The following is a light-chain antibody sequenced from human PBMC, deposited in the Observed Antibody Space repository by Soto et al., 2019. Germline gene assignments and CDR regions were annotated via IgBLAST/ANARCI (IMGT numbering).Light chain of an antibody. CDR2: EAS. V-gene: IGLV2-18*01. CDR3: SLYTSENTYV. CDR1: STDFVSYNR. J-gene: IGLJ1*01. Sequence: ALAQPPSVSGSPGQSVTISCTGTSTDFVSYNRVSWYQQPPGTAPKLIIYEASNRPSGVPDRFSGSKSGNTASLTISGLQAADEADYYCSLYTSENTYVFGTGTKVTVL.